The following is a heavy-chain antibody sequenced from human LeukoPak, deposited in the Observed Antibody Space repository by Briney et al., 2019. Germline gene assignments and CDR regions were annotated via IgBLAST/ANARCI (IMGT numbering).Heavy chain of an antibody. J-gene: IGHJ4*02. V-gene: IGHV3-30*18. Sequence: GGSLRLSCVASGFTFNNYGMHWVRQAPGKGLEWVAVISYDGSNEYYGDSEKGRFTISSENSEDTLYLQMNSLGGEDTAVYYCAKDMDCSSIKRHATNYFDYWGQGTPVTVSS. D-gene: IGHD2-2*01. CDR2: ISYDGSNE. CDR3: AKDMDCSSIKRHATNYFDY. CDR1: GFTFNNYG.